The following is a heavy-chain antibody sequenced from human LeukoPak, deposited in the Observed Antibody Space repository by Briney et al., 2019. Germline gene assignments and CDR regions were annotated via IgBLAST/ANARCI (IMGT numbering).Heavy chain of an antibody. Sequence: GGSLRLSCAASGFSFSDYFMTWIRQAPGKGPEWVSHISGRSGVISYADSVKGRFTISRDNAKNSVYLQMNSLRAGDTGVYYCARAGGTGFWSGPDNYGLDVWGQGTTVTVFS. CDR1: GFSFSDYF. V-gene: IGHV3-11*01. D-gene: IGHD3-3*01. CDR2: ISGRSGVI. CDR3: ARAGGTGFWSGPDNYGLDV. J-gene: IGHJ6*02.